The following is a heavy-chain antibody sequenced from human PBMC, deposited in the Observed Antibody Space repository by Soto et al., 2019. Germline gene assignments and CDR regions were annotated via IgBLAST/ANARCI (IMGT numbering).Heavy chain of an antibody. CDR2: FDPEDGET. J-gene: IGHJ3*02. Sequence: ASVKVSCKVSGYTLTELSMHWVRQAPGKGLEWMGGFDPEDGETIYAQKFQGRVTMTEDTSTDTAYMELSSLRSEDTAVYYCATVRGGATANDAFDIWGQGTMVTVSS. CDR1: GYTLTELS. V-gene: IGHV1-24*01. D-gene: IGHD1-26*01. CDR3: ATVRGGATANDAFDI.